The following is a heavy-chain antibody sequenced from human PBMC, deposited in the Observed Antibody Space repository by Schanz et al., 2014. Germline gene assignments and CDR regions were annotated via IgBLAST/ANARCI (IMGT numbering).Heavy chain of an antibody. J-gene: IGHJ3*02. D-gene: IGHD5-12*01. CDR1: GYTFTSYS. Sequence: QVQLVQSGAEVKKPGASVKVSCKASGYTFTSYSMHWVRQAPGQGLEWMGIINLSGGSTNNAQKFQGRVTMTTDTSTSTAYMELSSLRSDDTAVYYCARGGGPEDVFDIWGQGTILTVSS. CDR2: INLSGGST. CDR3: ARGGGPEDVFDI. V-gene: IGHV1-46*01.